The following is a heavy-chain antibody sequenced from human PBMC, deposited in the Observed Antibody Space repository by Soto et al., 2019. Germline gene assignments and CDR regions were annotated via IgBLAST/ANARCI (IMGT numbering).Heavy chain of an antibody. Sequence: GGSLRLSCAASGFTLSNYAMNWVRQAPGKGLEWLSHISSSTSTISSSTSTIYYADSVRGRFTISRDNAKNSLSLQMNSLRADDTAVYYCARPRPGYYMDVWGKGTTVTVSS. CDR1: GFTLSNYA. J-gene: IGHJ6*03. V-gene: IGHV3-48*01. CDR3: ARPRPGYYMDV. CDR2: ISSSTSTISSSTSTI.